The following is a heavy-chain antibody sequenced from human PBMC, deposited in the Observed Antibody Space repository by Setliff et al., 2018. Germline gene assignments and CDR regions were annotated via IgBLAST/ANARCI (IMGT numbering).Heavy chain of an antibody. CDR2: VSYGGST. D-gene: IGHD3-22*01. J-gene: IGHJ6*03. Sequence: PSETLSLTCAVSGAAISTYHWSWLRQPPGKGLEWIGYVSYGGSTKYNPSLESRVTISLDAPKNQFSLKLTSVTAADTAVYHCARTGTTYYYSCMDVWGKGTMVTVSS. CDR1: GAAISTYH. CDR3: ARTGTTYYYSCMDV. V-gene: IGHV4-59*08.